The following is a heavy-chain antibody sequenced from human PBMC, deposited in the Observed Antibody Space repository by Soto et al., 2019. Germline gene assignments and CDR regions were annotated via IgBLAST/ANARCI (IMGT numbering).Heavy chain of an antibody. CDR1: GFTLSDHY. CDR3: ARAPDRNLLLYFDY. J-gene: IGHJ4*02. CDR2: IYHNGRA. Sequence: GSLRLSCAASGFTLSDHYIDWVRQAPGKGLEWVGEIYHNGRAFDNPSLKGRVTISIDKSNNQFSLNLTSVTAADTAVYYCARAPDRNLLLYFDYWSPGTLVTVSS. V-gene: IGHV4-38-2*01.